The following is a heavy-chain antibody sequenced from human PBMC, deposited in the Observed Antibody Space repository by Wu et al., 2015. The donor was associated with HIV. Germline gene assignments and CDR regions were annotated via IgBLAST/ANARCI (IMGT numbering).Heavy chain of an antibody. D-gene: IGHD3-22*01. J-gene: IGHJ4*02. V-gene: IGHV1-2*02. Sequence: QVQLVQSGGDVKKPGASVRVACKASGFNLNSFGIHWVRQAPGQGLEWMGWINPNSGGTNYAQKFQGRVTMTRDTSISTAYMELSRLRSDDTAVYYCARDEARIPYYYDSSGYYQLDYWGQGTLVTVSS. CDR1: GFNLNSFG. CDR3: ARDEARIPYYYDSSGYYQLDY. CDR2: INPNSGGT.